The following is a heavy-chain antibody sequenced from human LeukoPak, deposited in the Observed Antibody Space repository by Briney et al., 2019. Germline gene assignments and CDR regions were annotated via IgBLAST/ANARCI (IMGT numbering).Heavy chain of an antibody. V-gene: IGHV1-2*02. Sequence: ASVKVSCKASGFTFTDHYMHWVRQAPGLGPEWVGDINSKRGATHYAHSFQGRATITREKSISTAYTEMSRLKSDDTAIDSFARGDILYGPRRGTIFDYWGQGTLVTVSS. D-gene: IGHD3-9*01. CDR3: ARGDILYGPRRGTIFDY. CDR2: INSKRGAT. J-gene: IGHJ4*02. CDR1: GFTFTDHY.